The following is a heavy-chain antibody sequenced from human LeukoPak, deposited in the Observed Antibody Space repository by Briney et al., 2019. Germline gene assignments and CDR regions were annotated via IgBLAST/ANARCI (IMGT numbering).Heavy chain of an antibody. Sequence: GGSLRLSCAASGFIFSSYGMHWVRQAPGKGLEWVAVMWYDGSNKYYADSVKGRFTISRDNSKNTLYLQMNSLRAEDSAVYYCARERAPGGLDYYHYYGMDVWGQGTKVTVSS. CDR2: MWYDGSNK. J-gene: IGHJ6*02. CDR1: GFIFSSYG. V-gene: IGHV3-33*01. CDR3: ARERAPGGLDYYHYYGMDV. D-gene: IGHD3-16*01.